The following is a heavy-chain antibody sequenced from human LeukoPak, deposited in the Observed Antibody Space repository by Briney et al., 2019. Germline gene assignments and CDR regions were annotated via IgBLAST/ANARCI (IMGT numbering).Heavy chain of an antibody. J-gene: IGHJ4*02. CDR2: MNPDVGNT. D-gene: IGHD5-18*01. CDR1: GYTFTSYD. CDR3: ARRGYSYGLFEY. V-gene: IGHV1-8*01. Sequence: ASVKVSCKASGYTFTSYDISWVRQATGQGLEWMGWMNPDVGNTGYAQTFQGRVTTTRNTSISTAYLELSSLRSEDTAVYYCARRGYSYGLFEYWGQGTLVTVSS.